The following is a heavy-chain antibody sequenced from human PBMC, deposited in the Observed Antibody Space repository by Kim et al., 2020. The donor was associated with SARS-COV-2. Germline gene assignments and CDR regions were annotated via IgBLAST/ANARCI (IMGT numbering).Heavy chain of an antibody. CDR2: INMDSSGT. Sequence: GGSLRLSCAASGFIFGVHSMNWVRQAPGKWLEWISYINMDSSGTYYADSVKGRFTISRDNARNLIYLQMNSLRAEDTATYYCTRASKWSSDYWAQGALVT. CDR1: GFIFGVHS. D-gene: IGHD3-3*01. J-gene: IGHJ4*02. CDR3: TRASKWSSDY. V-gene: IGHV3-48*04.